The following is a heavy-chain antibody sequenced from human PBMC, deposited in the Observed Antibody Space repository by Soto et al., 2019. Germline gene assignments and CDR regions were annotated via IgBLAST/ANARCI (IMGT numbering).Heavy chain of an antibody. D-gene: IGHD4-17*01. J-gene: IGHJ6*02. V-gene: IGHV2-70*01. CDR1: GFLLSTSGMC. Sequence: SGPTLVNPTQTLTLTCTFSGFLLSTSGMCVSWIRQPPGKALEWLALIDWDDDKYYSTSLKARLTISKDTSKNQVVLTMTNMDPVDTATYYCARIPVLQYGYYYYGMDVWGQGTTVTVPS. CDR2: IDWDDDK. CDR3: ARIPVLQYGYYYYGMDV.